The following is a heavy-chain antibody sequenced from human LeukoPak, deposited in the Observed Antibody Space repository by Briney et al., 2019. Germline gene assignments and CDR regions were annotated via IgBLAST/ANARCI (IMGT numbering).Heavy chain of an antibody. CDR1: GFTFSDFG. V-gene: IGHV3-21*01. CDR2: ISAHSRYI. CDR3: VRQYYDFWSGFYTADYYFDY. J-gene: IGHJ4*02. D-gene: IGHD3-3*01. Sequence: PGGSLRLSCAASGFTFSDFGMNWVRQAPGKGLEWVSSISAHSRYIYYADSVKGRFTISRDNAQSSLYLQMNSLRAEDSAVYYCVRQYYDFWSGFYTADYYFDYWGRGTLVTVSS.